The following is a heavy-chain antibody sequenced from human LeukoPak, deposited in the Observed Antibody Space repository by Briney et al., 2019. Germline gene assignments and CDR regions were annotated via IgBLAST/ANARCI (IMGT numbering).Heavy chain of an antibody. V-gene: IGHV3-30*04. CDR2: ISYDGSNK. D-gene: IGHD2-8*01. CDR1: GFTFSSYA. Sequence: GMSLRLSCAASGFTFSSYAMHWVRQAPGKGLEWVAVISYDGSNKYYADSVKGRFTISRDNSKNTLYLQMNSLRSEDTAVYYCARKKLMSYAGVSWFDPWGQGTLVTVSS. J-gene: IGHJ5*02. CDR3: ARKKLMSYAGVSWFDP.